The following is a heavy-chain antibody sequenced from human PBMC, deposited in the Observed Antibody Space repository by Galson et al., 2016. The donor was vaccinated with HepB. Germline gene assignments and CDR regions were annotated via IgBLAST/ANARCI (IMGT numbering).Heavy chain of an antibody. CDR3: ARLGYDSSGYFPDF. D-gene: IGHD3-22*01. V-gene: IGHV1-18*01. Sequence: SVKVSCKASGYTFTSYGISWVRQAPGQGLESMGWISPYNGDTNYAQKLQGRVTMTTDTSTSTAYMELRSLRSDDTAVYYCARLGYDSSGYFPDFWGQGTLVTVSS. J-gene: IGHJ4*02. CDR1: GYTFTSYG. CDR2: ISPYNGDT.